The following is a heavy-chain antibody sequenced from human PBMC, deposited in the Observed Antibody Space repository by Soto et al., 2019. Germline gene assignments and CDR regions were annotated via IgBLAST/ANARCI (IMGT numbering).Heavy chain of an antibody. D-gene: IGHD5-18*01. Sequence: PSETLSLTCPVSGGSISSSSYYWGWIRQPPGKGLEWIGSIYYSGSTYYNPSLKSRVTISVDTSKNHFSLKLSSVTAADTAVYYCARRQDTAMVRYYYYGMDVWGQGTTVTVSS. CDR2: IYYSGST. V-gene: IGHV4-39*01. CDR1: GGSISSSSYY. J-gene: IGHJ6*02. CDR3: ARRQDTAMVRYYYYGMDV.